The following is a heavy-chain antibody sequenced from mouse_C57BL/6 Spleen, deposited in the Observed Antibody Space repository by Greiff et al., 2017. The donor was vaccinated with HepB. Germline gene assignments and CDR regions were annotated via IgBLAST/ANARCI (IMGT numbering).Heavy chain of an antibody. CDR1: GFTFSSYA. J-gene: IGHJ2*01. CDR3: ARVELGLYFDY. Sequence: EVHLVESGGGLVKPGGSLKLSCAASGFTFSSYAMSWVRQTPEKRLEWVATISDGGSYTYYPDNVKGRFTISRDNAKNNLYLQMSHLKSEDTAMYYCARVELGLYFDYWGQCTTLTVSS. D-gene: IGHD4-1*01. V-gene: IGHV5-4*01. CDR2: ISDGGSYT.